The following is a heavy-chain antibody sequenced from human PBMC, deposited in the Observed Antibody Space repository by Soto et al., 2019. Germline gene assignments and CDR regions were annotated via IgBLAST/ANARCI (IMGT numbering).Heavy chain of an antibody. Sequence: PSETLSLTCTVSGGSISSSSYYWGWIRQPPGKGLEWIGSIYYSGSTYYNPSLKSRVTISVDTSKNQFSLKLSSVTAADTAVYYCARAKVVVITRRVYNWFDPWGQGTLVTVSS. CDR3: ARAKVVVITRRVYNWFDP. J-gene: IGHJ5*02. CDR2: IYYSGST. D-gene: IGHD3-22*01. V-gene: IGHV4-39*01. CDR1: GGSISSSSYY.